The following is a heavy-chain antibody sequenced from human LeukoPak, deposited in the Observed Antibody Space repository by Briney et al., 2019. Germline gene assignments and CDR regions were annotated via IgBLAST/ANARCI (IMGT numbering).Heavy chain of an antibody. J-gene: IGHJ4*02. CDR1: GLTFSSYW. V-gene: IGHV3-7*01. CDR3: ARDYRGYRAPYYFDY. Sequence: PGGSLRLSCAASGLTFSSYWMSWVRQAPGKGLEWVANIKQDGSEKYYVDSVKGRFTISRDNAKSSLYLQMNSLRAEDTAVYYCARDYRGYRAPYYFDYWGQGTLVTVSS. D-gene: IGHD2-15*01. CDR2: IKQDGSEK.